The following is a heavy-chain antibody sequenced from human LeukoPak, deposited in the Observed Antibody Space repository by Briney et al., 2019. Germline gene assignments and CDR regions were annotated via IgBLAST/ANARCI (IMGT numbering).Heavy chain of an antibody. Sequence: AGGSLRLSCVASGFTFSSYWMSWVRQAPGKGLEWVANIKQDGTEKYYMDSVKGRLTISRDNAKNSLYLQMNSLRAEDTAVYYCARAPGYYYDSSGYYGFPSLWYFQHWGQGTLVTVSS. J-gene: IGHJ1*01. CDR3: ARAPGYYYDSSGYYGFPSLWYFQH. CDR1: GFTFSSYW. CDR2: IKQDGTEK. V-gene: IGHV3-7*01. D-gene: IGHD3-22*01.